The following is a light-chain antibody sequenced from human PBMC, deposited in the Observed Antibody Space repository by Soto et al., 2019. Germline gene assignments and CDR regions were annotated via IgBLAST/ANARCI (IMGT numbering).Light chain of an antibody. V-gene: IGLV2-14*03. J-gene: IGLJ2*01. CDR1: SSDIGGYDY. CDR2: AVR. CDR3: SSYTSSSTLVV. Sequence: QSVLTQPASVSGSHGQSITISCTGTSSDIGGYDYVSWYQQHPGRAPKLMIYAVRNRPSGVSDRFSGSRSGNTASLRISGLQAEDEADYYCSSYTSSSTLVVFGGGTKLTVL.